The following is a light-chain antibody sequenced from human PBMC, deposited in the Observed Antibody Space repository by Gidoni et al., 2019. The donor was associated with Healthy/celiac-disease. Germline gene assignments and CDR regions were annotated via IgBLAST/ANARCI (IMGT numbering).Light chain of an antibody. J-gene: IGKJ1*01. CDR2: DAS. Sequence: DIQMTQSPSTLSASVGDRVTITCRASQSISSWLAWYQQKPGKAPKLLIYDASSLESGVPSRFSVSGSGTEFTLTISSLQPDDFATSYCQQYNSYRTFGQGTKVEIK. CDR1: QSISSW. V-gene: IGKV1-5*01. CDR3: QQYNSYRT.